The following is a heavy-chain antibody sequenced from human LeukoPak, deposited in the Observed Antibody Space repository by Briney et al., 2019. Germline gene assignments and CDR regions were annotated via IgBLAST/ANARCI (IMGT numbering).Heavy chain of an antibody. J-gene: IGHJ4*02. Sequence: GGSLRLPCAASGFAFSFFAMSWVRQARGKGLEWVATINASGGNKHYADAVKGRFTISRDNSKNTVYLHMNTLRAEDTAVYYCAREFEATGFWALDYWGQGTLVTASS. V-gene: IGHV3-23*01. CDR1: GFAFSFFA. CDR3: AREFEATGFWALDY. D-gene: IGHD3-16*01. CDR2: INASGGNK.